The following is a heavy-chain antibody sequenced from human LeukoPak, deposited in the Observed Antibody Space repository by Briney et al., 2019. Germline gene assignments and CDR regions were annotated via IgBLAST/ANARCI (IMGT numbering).Heavy chain of an antibody. J-gene: IGHJ1*01. CDR1: GFTLSSSG. CDR3: AREAYGDDAIEYFQH. Sequence: GGSLRLSCAASGFTLSSSGMSWVRQAPGKGLEWVSYISSSSGTIYYADSVKGRFTIPRDNAKNSLYLQMNSLRAEDTAVYYCAREAYGDDAIEYFQHWGRGTLVTVSS. CDR2: ISSSSGTI. V-gene: IGHV3-48*01. D-gene: IGHD4-17*01.